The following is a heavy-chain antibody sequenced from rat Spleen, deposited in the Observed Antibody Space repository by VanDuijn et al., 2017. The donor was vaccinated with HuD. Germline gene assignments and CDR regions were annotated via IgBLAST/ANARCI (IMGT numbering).Heavy chain of an antibody. CDR2: IWGDGNS. CDR3: ARADVAGLSTDGI. Sequence: QVQLKESGPGLVQPSQTLSLTCTVSGFSLIINTVHWVRQPPGKGLEWMGVIWGDGNSNYNSALKSRLSISRDTSKSQVFLKINSLQTDDTAIYFCARADVAGLSTDGIWGQGIMVTVPS. CDR1: GFSLIINT. J-gene: IGHJ2*01. V-gene: IGHV2-13*01. D-gene: IGHD1-2*01.